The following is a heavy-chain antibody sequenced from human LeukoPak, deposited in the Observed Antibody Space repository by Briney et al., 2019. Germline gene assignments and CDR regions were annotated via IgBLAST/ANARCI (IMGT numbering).Heavy chain of an antibody. V-gene: IGHV1-24*01. Sequence: ASVKVSCKVSGYTLTELSMHWVRQAPGKGLEWMGGFDPEDGETIYAQKFQGRVTMTEDTSTDTAYMELSSLRSEDTAVYYCATGFGGRYYDSSGSHYWGQGTLVTVPS. CDR3: ATGFGGRYYDSSGSHY. J-gene: IGHJ4*02. D-gene: IGHD3-22*01. CDR1: GYTLTELS. CDR2: FDPEDGET.